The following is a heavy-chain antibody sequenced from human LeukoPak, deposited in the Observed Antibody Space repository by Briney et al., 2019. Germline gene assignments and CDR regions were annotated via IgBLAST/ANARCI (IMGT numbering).Heavy chain of an antibody. Sequence: SSETLSLTCTVPGGSISSYYWNWIRQPPGKGLEWIGYIYYSGSTNYNPSLKSRVTISVDRSKNQFSLELSSVTAADTAVYYCARSRGVLDYFHHWGQGTLVTVSS. CDR1: GGSISSYY. CDR2: IYYSGST. V-gene: IGHV4-59*01. CDR3: ARSRGVLDYFHH. D-gene: IGHD3-3*01. J-gene: IGHJ1*01.